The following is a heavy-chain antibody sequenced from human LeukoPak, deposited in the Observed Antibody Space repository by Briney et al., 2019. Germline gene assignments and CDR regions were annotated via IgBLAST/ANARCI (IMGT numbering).Heavy chain of an antibody. CDR3: AVAASGIFDY. V-gene: IGHV1-69*13. D-gene: IGHD3-10*01. Sequence: ASVKVSCKASGGTFSSYAISWVRQAPGQGLEWMGGIIPIFGTANYAQKFQGRVTIPADESTSTAYMELSSLRSEDTAVYYCAVAASGIFDYWGQGTLVTVSS. CDR2: IIPIFGTA. J-gene: IGHJ4*02. CDR1: GGTFSSYA.